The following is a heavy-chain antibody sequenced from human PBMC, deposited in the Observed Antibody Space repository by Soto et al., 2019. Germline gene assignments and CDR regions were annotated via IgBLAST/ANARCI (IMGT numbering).Heavy chain of an antibody. CDR1: GFSITSFA. D-gene: IGHD1-26*01. J-gene: IGHJ4*02. Sequence: GGSLRLSCVASGFSITSFAMSWVRQAPGKGLEWASAISASGGSTYADSVKGRFTISRDNSKNTLYLQMNSLRVEDTAVYYCAKVLSSGRPSGALEYSGQGALVTVSS. V-gene: IGHV3-23*01. CDR2: ISASGGST. CDR3: AKVLSSGRPSGALEY.